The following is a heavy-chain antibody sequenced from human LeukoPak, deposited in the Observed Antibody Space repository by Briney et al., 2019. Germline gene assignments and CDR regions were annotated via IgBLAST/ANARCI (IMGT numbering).Heavy chain of an antibody. Sequence: PGGSLRLSCAASAFTFSTYAMSWVRQAPGKGLEWVSTVTNSGGHTYYADSVKGRFTISRDNSKNTLYLQMNSLRDEDTAVYYCAKDITPGDGHIDFDYWGQGTLVTVSS. V-gene: IGHV3-23*01. CDR1: AFTFSTYA. CDR2: VTNSGGHT. J-gene: IGHJ4*02. CDR3: AKDITPGDGHIDFDY. D-gene: IGHD5-24*01.